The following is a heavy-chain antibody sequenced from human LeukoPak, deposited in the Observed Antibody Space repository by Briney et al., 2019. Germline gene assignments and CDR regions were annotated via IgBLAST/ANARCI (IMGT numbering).Heavy chain of an antibody. CDR2: INHSGST. Sequence: PSETLSLTCAVYGGSFSGYYWSWIRQPPEKGLEWIGEINHSGSTNYNPSLKSRVTISVDTSKNQFSLKLSSVTAADTAVYYCARVLKGRAPFDYWGQGTLVTVSS. CDR1: GGSFSGYY. V-gene: IGHV4-34*01. J-gene: IGHJ4*02. CDR3: ARVLKGRAPFDY.